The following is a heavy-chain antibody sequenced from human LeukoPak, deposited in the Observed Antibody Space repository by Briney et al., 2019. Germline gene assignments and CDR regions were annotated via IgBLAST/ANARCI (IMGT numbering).Heavy chain of an antibody. V-gene: IGHV3-30*02. CDR1: GFTFTSYG. CDR2: ISFDGSIQ. CDR3: AIPYGDFVY. J-gene: IGHJ4*02. Sequence: PGESLRLSCAASGFTFTSYGMHWVRQAPGKGLEWVSFISFDGSIQYYGVSVKGRFTISADNSKNTLFLHMNSLRTEDTAVYYCAIPYGDFVYWGQGMLVTVSS. D-gene: IGHD4-17*01.